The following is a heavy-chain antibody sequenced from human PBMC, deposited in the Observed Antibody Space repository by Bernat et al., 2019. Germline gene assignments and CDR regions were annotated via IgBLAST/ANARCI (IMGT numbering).Heavy chain of an antibody. CDR1: GYTLTELS. CDR2: SDPEDGET. Sequence: QVQLVQSGAEVKKPGASVKVSCKVSGYTLTELSMHWVRQAPGKGLEWMGGSDPEDGETINAQKFQGRVKMTEDTSTDPVYMALSRLRSENTYVYYSATVRLGYYYYGMDVWGQGTTVTVSS. V-gene: IGHV1-24*01. CDR3: ATVRLGYYYYGMDV. J-gene: IGHJ6*02. D-gene: IGHD6-25*01.